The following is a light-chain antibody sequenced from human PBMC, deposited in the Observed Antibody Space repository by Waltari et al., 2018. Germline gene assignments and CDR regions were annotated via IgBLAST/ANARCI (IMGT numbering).Light chain of an antibody. V-gene: IGLV1-40*01. CDR1: SSNIGAGYD. CDR3: QSYDSGLSAPL. Sequence: QSVLTQAPSVSGAPGQRVTISCTGSSSNIGAGYDVHWYQQLPGAAPKLLIYDNSNRPSGVPDRFSGSKSGTSASLAITGLQAEDEAEYYFQSYDSGLSAPLFGGATKLTVL. CDR2: DNS. J-gene: IGLJ3*02.